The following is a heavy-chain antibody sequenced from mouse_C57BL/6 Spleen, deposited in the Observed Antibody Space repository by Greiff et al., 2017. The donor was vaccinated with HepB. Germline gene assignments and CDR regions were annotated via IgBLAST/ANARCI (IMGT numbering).Heavy chain of an antibody. CDR3: ARGGYLAMDY. D-gene: IGHD5-1*01. CDR2: ISSGSSTI. J-gene: IGHJ4*01. V-gene: IGHV5-17*01. Sequence: EVMLVESGGGLVKPGGSLKLSCAASGFTFSDYGMHWVRQAPEKGLEWVAYISSGSSTIYYADTVKGRFTISRDNAKNTLFLQMTSLRSEDTAMYYCARGGYLAMDYWGQGTSVTVSS. CDR1: GFTFSDYG.